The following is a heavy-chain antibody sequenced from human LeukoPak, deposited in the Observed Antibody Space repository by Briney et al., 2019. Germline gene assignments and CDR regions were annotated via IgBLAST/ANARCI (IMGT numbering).Heavy chain of an antibody. CDR2: FDPEDGET. V-gene: IGHV1-24*01. CDR3: ATGHYDFWSGYYPIDY. D-gene: IGHD3-3*01. Sequence: GASVKVSCKVSGYTLTELSMHWVRQAPGKGLEWMGGFDPEDGETIYAQKFQGRVTMTEDTSTDTAYMELTSLRSEDTAVYYCATGHYDFWSGYYPIDYWGQGTLVTVSS. J-gene: IGHJ4*02. CDR1: GYTLTELS.